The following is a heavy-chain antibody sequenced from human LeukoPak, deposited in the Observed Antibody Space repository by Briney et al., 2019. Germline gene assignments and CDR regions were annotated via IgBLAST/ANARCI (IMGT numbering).Heavy chain of an antibody. CDR1: GFTFSSYS. D-gene: IGHD2-2*01. CDR2: ISSSSSYI. V-gene: IGHV3-21*01. CDR3: ARDPGFGVVPVFDP. Sequence: SGGSLRLSCAASGFTFSSYSMNWVRQAPGKGLEWVSSISSSSSYIYYADSVKGRFTISRDNAKNSLYLQMNSLRAEDTAVYYCARDPGFGVVPVFDPWGQGTLVTVSS. J-gene: IGHJ5*02.